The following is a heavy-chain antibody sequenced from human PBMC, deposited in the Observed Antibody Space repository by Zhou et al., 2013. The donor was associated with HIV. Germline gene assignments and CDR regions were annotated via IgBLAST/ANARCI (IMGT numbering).Heavy chain of an antibody. CDR1: GYSFSGHY. D-gene: IGHD3-3*02. J-gene: IGHJ6*03. V-gene: IGHV1-2*02. CDR2: INPKNGDT. Sequence: QVQLMQSGAEVRKPGASVKVSCKASGYSFSGHYVFWVRQAPGQGLEWMGYINPKNGDTNYAQTFKGRITMTRDTSINTAYMVLTSLKSNDTALYFCARDWQFHVIFDDYYIDVWAKGPRSSSP. CDR3: ARDWQFHVIFDDYYIDV.